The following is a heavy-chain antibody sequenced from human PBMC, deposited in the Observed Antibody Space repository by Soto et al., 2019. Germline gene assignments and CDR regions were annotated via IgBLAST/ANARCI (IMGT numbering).Heavy chain of an antibody. J-gene: IGHJ6*02. Sequence: EVQLVESGGGLVKPGGSLRLSCAASGFSFSTYSMSWVRQAPGKGLGWVSSISSSGSYIYYADSVKGRFTISRDNAKNSLYLQMNSLRAEDTAVYYCARYDSSGYYWPYYYYGMDLWGQGTTVTVSS. CDR1: GFSFSTYS. V-gene: IGHV3-21*01. CDR3: ARYDSSGYYWPYYYYGMDL. D-gene: IGHD3-22*01. CDR2: ISSSGSYI.